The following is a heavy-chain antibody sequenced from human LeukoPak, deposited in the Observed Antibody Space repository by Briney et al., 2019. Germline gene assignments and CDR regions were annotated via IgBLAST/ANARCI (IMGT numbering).Heavy chain of an antibody. CDR1: GYTLTELS. V-gene: IGHV1-69*13. CDR2: IIPIFGTA. D-gene: IGHD2-2*01. J-gene: IGHJ6*02. Sequence: GASVKVSFTVSGYTLTELSMHWVRQAPGQGLEWMGGIIPIFGTANYAQKFQGRVTITADESTSTAYMELSSLRSEDTAVYYCARSEEALVVPAAMGYYYYYGMDVWGQGTTVTVSS. CDR3: ARSEEALVVPAAMGYYYYYGMDV.